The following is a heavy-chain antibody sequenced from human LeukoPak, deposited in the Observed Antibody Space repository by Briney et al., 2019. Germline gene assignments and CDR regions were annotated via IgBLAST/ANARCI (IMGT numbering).Heavy chain of an antibody. CDR3: AKDLGDYYDNSGYY. D-gene: IGHD3-22*01. Sequence: PGGSLRLSCAASGFTFSSYGMHWVRQAPGKGLEWVAVISHDGSNKFYADSVKGRFTISRDNSKNTVYLQMNSLRAEDTAVYYCAKDLGDYYDNSGYYWGQGTLVTVSS. CDR1: GFTFSSYG. CDR2: ISHDGSNK. V-gene: IGHV3-30*18. J-gene: IGHJ4*02.